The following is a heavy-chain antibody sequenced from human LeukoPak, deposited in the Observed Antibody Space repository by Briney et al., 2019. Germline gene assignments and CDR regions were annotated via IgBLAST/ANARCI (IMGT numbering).Heavy chain of an antibody. Sequence: PGGSLRLSCAASGFIFSSYNMNWVRQAPGKGLEWIGYIYYSGSTNYNPSLKSRVTISVDTSKNQFSLKLSSVTAADTAVYYCARAAEGTALAYCGGDCYPPVDYWGQGTLVTVSS. CDR2: IYYSGST. CDR1: GFIFSSYN. J-gene: IGHJ4*02. D-gene: IGHD2-21*02. V-gene: IGHV4-59*01. CDR3: ARAAEGTALAYCGGDCYPPVDY.